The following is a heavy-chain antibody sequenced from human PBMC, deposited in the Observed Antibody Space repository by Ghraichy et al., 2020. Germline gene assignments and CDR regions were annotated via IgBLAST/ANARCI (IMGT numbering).Heavy chain of an antibody. Sequence: ASVKVSCKASGYTSTSYGISGVRQAPGQGPEWMGWISAYNGDTNYAQNLQGRVTMTKDTSTSAAYMELRSLRSDDTAVYYCAVPSVAMGWSAASALDYWGPGTLVTVSS. CDR1: GYTSTSYG. CDR2: ISAYNGDT. CDR3: AVPSVAMGWSAASALDY. V-gene: IGHV1-18*01. D-gene: IGHD5-18*01. J-gene: IGHJ4*02.